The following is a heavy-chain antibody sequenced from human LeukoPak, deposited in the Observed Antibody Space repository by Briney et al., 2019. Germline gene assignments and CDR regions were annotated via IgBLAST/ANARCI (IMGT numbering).Heavy chain of an antibody. CDR2: INPNSGGT. Sequence: GASVKVSCKASGYTFTGYYMHWVRQAPGQGLEWMGWINPNSGGTNYAQKSQGRVTMTRDTPISTAYMELSRLRSDDTAVYYCARVGRFLEWLLPFDYWGQGTLVTVSS. J-gene: IGHJ4*02. D-gene: IGHD3-3*01. CDR1: GYTFTGYY. V-gene: IGHV1-2*02. CDR3: ARVGRFLEWLLPFDY.